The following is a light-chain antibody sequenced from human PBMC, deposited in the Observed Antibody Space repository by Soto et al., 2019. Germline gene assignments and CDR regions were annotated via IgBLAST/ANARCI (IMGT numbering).Light chain of an antibody. V-gene: IGLV1-47*01. CDR3: AAWDGSLIGWV. CDR1: SSNIETNY. CDR2: RNN. Sequence: QSVLTQPPSASGTPGQRVTISCSGSSSNIETNYVYWYQQLPGTAPKVLIYRNNQRPSRVPDRFSASKSGTSASLAISGLRSEDEADYYCAAWDGSLIGWVFGGGTKVTVL. J-gene: IGLJ3*02.